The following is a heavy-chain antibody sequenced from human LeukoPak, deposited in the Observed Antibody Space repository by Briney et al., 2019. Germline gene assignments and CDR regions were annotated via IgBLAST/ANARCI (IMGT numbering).Heavy chain of an antibody. CDR3: ARSTSIAVAGTVY. D-gene: IGHD6-19*01. V-gene: IGHV4-34*01. CDR2: INHSGST. CDR1: GGSFSGYY. J-gene: IGHJ4*02. Sequence: SETLSLTCAVYGGSFSGYYWSWIRQPPGKGLEWIGEINHSGSTNYNPSLKSRVTISVDTSKNQFSLKLSSVTAADTAVYYCARSTSIAVAGTVYWGQGTLVTVSS.